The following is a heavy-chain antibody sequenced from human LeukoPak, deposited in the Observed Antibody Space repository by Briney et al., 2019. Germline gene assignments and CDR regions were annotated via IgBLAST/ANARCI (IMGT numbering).Heavy chain of an antibody. D-gene: IGHD2-8*01. CDR3: AKDRCSNGIGCYYYYMDV. Sequence: GGPLRLSCAASAFTFSSYGMHWVRQAPGKGLEWVAYIQYDRTNEQYAHSVKGRFRISRDNSKNILYLQMNSLRTEDTAVYYCAKDRCSNGIGCYYYYMDVWGKGTTVTVSS. V-gene: IGHV3-30*02. J-gene: IGHJ6*03. CDR2: IQYDRTNE. CDR1: AFTFSSYG.